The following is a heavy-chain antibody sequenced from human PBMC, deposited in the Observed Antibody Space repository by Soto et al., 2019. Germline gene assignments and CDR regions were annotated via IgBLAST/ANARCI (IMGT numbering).Heavy chain of an antibody. J-gene: IGHJ4*02. CDR1: GYTFTSYY. V-gene: IGHV1-46*01. CDR3: ARGLTIAVAGTDFDY. Sequence: QVQLVQSGAEVKKPGASVKVSCKASGYTFTSYYMHWVRQAPGQGLEWMGIINPSGGSTSYAQKFQGRVTMTRDTSTSTVYMELSSLRSEDTAVYYCARGLTIAVAGTDFDYWGQGTLVTFSS. D-gene: IGHD6-19*01. CDR2: INPSGGST.